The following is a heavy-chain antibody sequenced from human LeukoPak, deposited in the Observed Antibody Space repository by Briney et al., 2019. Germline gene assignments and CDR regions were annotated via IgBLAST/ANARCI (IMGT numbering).Heavy chain of an antibody. D-gene: IGHD3-16*01. CDR3: ARDGARLWGTSGMDV. CDR1: GGSMTNHY. J-gene: IGHJ6*02. V-gene: IGHV4-59*11. CDR2: IHYRGDT. Sequence: SETLSLTCTVSGGSMTNHYWSWIRQAPGRGLEWIAYIHYRGDTSYNPSLTSRASVSLDTSKNQLSLKLTSVTAADTAVYYCARDGARLWGTSGMDVWGLGTTVTVSS.